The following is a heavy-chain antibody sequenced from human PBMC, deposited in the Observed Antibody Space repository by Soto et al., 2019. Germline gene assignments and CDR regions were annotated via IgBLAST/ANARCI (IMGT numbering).Heavy chain of an antibody. CDR3: SRVDPGETSPFDH. CDR1: GYIFTSYY. CDR2: INPFDGSR. J-gene: IGHJ4*02. V-gene: IGHV1-46*03. D-gene: IGHD3-10*01. Sequence: ASVKVSCKASGYIFTSYYLHWVRQAPGQGLEWMGWINPFDGSRMFAQSFQGRVTFTRDTSTSTVYMELSGLRSDDTAFYYCSRVDPGETSPFDHWGQGTLVTVSS.